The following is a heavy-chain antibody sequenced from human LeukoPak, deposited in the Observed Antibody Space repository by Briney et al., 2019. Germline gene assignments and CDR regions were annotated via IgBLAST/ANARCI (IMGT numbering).Heavy chain of an antibody. D-gene: IGHD2-21*02. CDR3: ARVSWGNGDFY. V-gene: IGHV1-3*04. J-gene: IGHJ4*02. CDR2: INTGNGNT. Sequence: ASVKVSCKASGYTFTSYTMHWVRQAPGQRPEWMGWINTGNGNTIYSPKFQGRVTITRDTSASTAYMDLSSLRSEDTAVYYCARVSWGNGDFYWGQGTLVTVSS. CDR1: GYTFTSYT.